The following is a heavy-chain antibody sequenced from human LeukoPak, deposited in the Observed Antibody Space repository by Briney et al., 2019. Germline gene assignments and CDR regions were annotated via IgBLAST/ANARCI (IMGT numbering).Heavy chain of an antibody. V-gene: IGHV4-4*07. CDR1: GGSISSYY. J-gene: IGHJ4*02. Sequence: SETLSLTCTVSGGSISSYYWTWIRQPAGRGLEWIGRIYITESTNYNPSLKSRVIMSVDTSKNQFSLKLNSVTAADTAVYYCARQNSSWYFDYWGQGTLVTVSS. CDR2: IYITEST. D-gene: IGHD6-13*01. CDR3: ARQNSSWYFDY.